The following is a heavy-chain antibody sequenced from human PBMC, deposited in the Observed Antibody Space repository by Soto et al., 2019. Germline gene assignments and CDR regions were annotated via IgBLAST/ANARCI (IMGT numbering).Heavy chain of an antibody. CDR1: GFTFSSFA. V-gene: IGHV3-23*01. D-gene: IGHD2-8*02. J-gene: IGHJ6*01. CDR2: LRGSGGST. Sequence: GGSMRLSCAASGFTFSSFATSKVGLALGQGKEWASALRGSGGSTYYADSVTGRLTFSRDNSKTTLYMQMNSLGGAETAACPSAKALGQSTVGGGILDLNNYYC. CDR3: AKALGQSTVGGGILDLNNYYC.